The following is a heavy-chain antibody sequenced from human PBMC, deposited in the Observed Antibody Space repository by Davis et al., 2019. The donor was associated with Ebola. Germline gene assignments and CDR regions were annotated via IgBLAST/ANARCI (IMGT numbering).Heavy chain of an antibody. CDR3: ARGDIVVVPAALDY. D-gene: IGHD2-2*01. Sequence: SETLSLTCTVSGDSISSYYWSWIRQPPGKGLEWIGYIYYSGSTNYNPSLKSRVTISVDTSKNQFSLKLSSVTAADTAVYYCARGDIVVVPAALDYWGQGTLVTVSS. CDR2: IYYSGST. J-gene: IGHJ4*02. V-gene: IGHV4-59*12. CDR1: GDSISSYY.